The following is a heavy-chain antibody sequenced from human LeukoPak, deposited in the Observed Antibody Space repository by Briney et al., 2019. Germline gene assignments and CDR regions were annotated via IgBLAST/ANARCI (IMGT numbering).Heavy chain of an antibody. Sequence: GGPLRHSFEAPGFVSGEAGMTGVRRAPGKGLEWVGRIKSKTAGGTTDYAAPVKGRFTISRDDSKNTLYLEMNSLETEDTAVYYCTTPPDWGQGTLVTVSS. CDR2: IKSKTAGGTT. V-gene: IGHV3-15*01. CDR3: TTPPD. CDR1: GFVSGEAG. J-gene: IGHJ4*02.